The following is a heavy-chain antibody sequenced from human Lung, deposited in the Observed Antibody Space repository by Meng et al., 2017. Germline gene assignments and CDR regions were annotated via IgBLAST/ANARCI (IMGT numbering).Heavy chain of an antibody. J-gene: IGHJ4*02. CDR1: GGSFSDYY. CDR2: INHSGST. Sequence: VQRRQWGVGLLKPSGTLSLTCVVSGGSFSDYYWSWIRQPPGKGLEWIGEINHSGSTNYNPSLESRATISVDTSQNNLSLKLSSVTAADSAVYYCARGPTTMAHDFDYWGQGTLVTVSS. CDR3: ARGPTTMAHDFDY. D-gene: IGHD4-11*01. V-gene: IGHV4-34*01.